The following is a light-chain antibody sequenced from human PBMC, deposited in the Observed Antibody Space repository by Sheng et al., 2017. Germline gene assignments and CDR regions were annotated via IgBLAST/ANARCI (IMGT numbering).Light chain of an antibody. CDR1: QNVLYSSNNKNY. J-gene: IGKJ5*01. CDR3: QQYYSTPIT. CDR2: WAS. V-gene: IGKV4-1*01. Sequence: DIVLTQSPDSLAVSLGERATINCKSSQNVLYSSNNKNYLAWYQQKPGQPPKLLIYWASTRESGVPDRFSGSGSATDFTLTISSLQAEDVAVYYCQQYYSTPITFGQGTRLEIK.